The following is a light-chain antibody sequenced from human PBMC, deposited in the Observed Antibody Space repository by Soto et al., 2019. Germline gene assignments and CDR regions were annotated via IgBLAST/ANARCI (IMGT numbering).Light chain of an antibody. J-gene: IGLJ2*01. CDR1: NIGVKS. V-gene: IGLV3-21*02. CDR2: DDS. CDR3: HVWYSGAAQGI. Sequence: SYELTQPPSVSVAPGQTARITCGGNNIGVKSVHWYQQKPGQAPVLVVYDDSARPSGIPARFSGSNSGNTATLSVSRVEGGDEVDDYCHVWYSGAAQGIFCGGSKLAVL.